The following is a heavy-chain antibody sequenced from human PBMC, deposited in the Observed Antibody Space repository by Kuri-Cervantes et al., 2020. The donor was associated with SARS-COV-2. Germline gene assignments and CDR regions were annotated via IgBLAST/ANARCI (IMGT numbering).Heavy chain of an antibody. Sequence: GGSLRLSCAASGFTFSSYSMNWVRQAPGKGLEWVSYISSSSSTIYYADSVKGRFTISRDNAKNSLYLQMNSLRAEDTAVYYCAREYTIFGVQCYFDYWGQGTLVTVSS. D-gene: IGHD3-3*01. V-gene: IGHV3-48*01. CDR1: GFTFSSYS. CDR3: AREYTIFGVQCYFDY. J-gene: IGHJ4*02. CDR2: ISSSSSTI.